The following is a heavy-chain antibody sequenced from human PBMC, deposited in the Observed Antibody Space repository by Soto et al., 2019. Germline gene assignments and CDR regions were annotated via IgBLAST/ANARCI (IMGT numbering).Heavy chain of an antibody. J-gene: IGHJ6*02. CDR3: ARHDCISSSCYYYYYYGMDV. Sequence: GASVKVSCKASGGTFSSYAISWVRQAPGQGLELMGGIIPIFDTANYAQKFQGRVTITADESTSTAYMELSSLRSEDTAVYYCARHDCISSSCYYYYYYGMDVWGQGTTVTVSS. CDR1: GGTFSSYA. D-gene: IGHD2-2*01. CDR2: IIPIFDTA. V-gene: IGHV1-69*13.